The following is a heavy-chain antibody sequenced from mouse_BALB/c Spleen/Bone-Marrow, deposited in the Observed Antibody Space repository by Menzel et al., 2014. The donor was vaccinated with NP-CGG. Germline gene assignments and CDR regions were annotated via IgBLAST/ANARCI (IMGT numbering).Heavy chain of an antibody. CDR3: ARSWGAMDY. CDR1: GYTFPNYW. V-gene: IGHV1-4*01. CDR2: INPSTGYT. J-gene: IGHJ4*01. Sequence: VQLQQSGAELARPGASVKMSCRASGYTFPNYWMHWVKQRPGQGLEWIGYINPSTGYTDYNQKFKDKATLTADKSSSTAYMQLSSLTSEDSAVYYCARSWGAMDYWGQGTSVTVSS.